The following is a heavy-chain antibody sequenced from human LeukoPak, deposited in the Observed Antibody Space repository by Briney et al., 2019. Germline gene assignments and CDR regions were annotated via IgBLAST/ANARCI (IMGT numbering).Heavy chain of an antibody. V-gene: IGHV4-61*02. J-gene: IGHJ5*02. CDR1: GGSISSGSYY. Sequence: SETLSLTCTVSGGSISSGSYYGRWIRQPAGKGLEWIGRIYTSGSTNYNPTRKSQITISVDTSKNQFSLKLSSVTAADTAVYYCARTITSTVTTGYFDRWGQGTLVTVSS. CDR2: IYTSGST. CDR3: ARTITSTVTTGYFDR. D-gene: IGHD4-17*01.